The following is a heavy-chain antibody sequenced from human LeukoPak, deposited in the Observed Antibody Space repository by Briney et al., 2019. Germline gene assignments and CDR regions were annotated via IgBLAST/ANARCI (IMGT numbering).Heavy chain of an antibody. V-gene: IGHV1-2*02. CDR2: INPNSGGT. J-gene: IGHJ4*02. D-gene: IGHD1-26*01. CDR1: GYTFTGYY. CDR3: ARENVRSGSFDY. Sequence: ASVKVSCKASGYTFTGYYMHWVRQAPGQGLECMGWINPNSGGTNYAQKFQGRVTMTRDTSTSTAYMELSRLRSDDTAVYYCARENVRSGSFDYWGQGTLVTVSS.